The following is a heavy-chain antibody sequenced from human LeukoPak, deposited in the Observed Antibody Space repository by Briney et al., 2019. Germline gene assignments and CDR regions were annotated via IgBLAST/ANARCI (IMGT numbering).Heavy chain of an antibody. CDR1: GFTLSSYA. D-gene: IGHD3-10*01. V-gene: IGHV3-23*01. CDR3: AKVMKGSERLTMVRGVIIKTAGLYYMDV. J-gene: IGHJ6*03. Sequence: GGSLRLSCAASGFTLSSYAMSWVRQAPGKGLEWVSSVSASGGSTNYADSVKGRFTISRDNSKNTVYLQMNSLRAEDTAVYYCAKVMKGSERLTMVRGVIIKTAGLYYMDVWGKGTTVTVSS. CDR2: VSASGGST.